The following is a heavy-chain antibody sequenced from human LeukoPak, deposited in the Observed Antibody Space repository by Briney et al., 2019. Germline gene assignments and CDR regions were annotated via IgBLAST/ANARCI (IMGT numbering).Heavy chain of an antibody. CDR2: IYTSGST. V-gene: IGHV4-4*07. J-gene: IGHJ5*02. CDR1: GGSISSYY. D-gene: IGHD4-23*01. CDR3: ARDRNPYGGNSYRFDP. Sequence: SETLSLTCTVSGGSISSYYWSWIRQPAGKGLEWIGRIYTSGSTNYNPSLKSRVTMSVDTSKNQFSLKLSSVTAADTAVYYCARDRNPYGGNSYRFDPWGQGTLVTVSS.